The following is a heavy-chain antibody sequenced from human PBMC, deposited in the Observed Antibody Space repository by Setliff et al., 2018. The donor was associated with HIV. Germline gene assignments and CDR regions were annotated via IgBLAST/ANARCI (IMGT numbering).Heavy chain of an antibody. J-gene: IGHJ4*02. V-gene: IGHV4-34*01. CDR2: VNRGRRT. CDR3: AREIPYSYGGRGHPL. CDR1: GGSFSDYY. D-gene: IGHD3-22*01. Sequence: KTSETLSLTCALYGGSFSDYYWSWIRQPPGMGLEWIGEVNRGRRTNYNSSLKSRVTISIDTSRNQFSLTVSSVTAADTAVYYCAREIPYSYGGRGHPLWGQGTQVTVPS.